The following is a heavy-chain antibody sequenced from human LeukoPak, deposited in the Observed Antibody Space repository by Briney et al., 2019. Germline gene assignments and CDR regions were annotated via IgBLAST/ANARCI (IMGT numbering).Heavy chain of an antibody. Sequence: GGSLRLSCAASGFTFSSYWMSWVRQAPGKGLEWVANIKQDGREKYYVDSVKGRFTISRDNAKNSLYLQMNSLRAEDTAVYYCARSPPRGREGYWGQGTLVTVSS. CDR2: IKQDGREK. CDR1: GFTFSSYW. V-gene: IGHV3-7*03. CDR3: ARSPPRGREGY. J-gene: IGHJ4*02. D-gene: IGHD5-24*01.